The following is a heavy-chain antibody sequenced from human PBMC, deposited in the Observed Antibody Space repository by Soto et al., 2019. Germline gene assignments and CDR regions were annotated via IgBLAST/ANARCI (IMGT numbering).Heavy chain of an antibody. CDR3: PRGLDYGAD. J-gene: IGHJ4*02. Sequence: EVQLVESGGGLVQPGGSLRLSCAASGFTFSDYWMHWVRQAPGKGLVWVSHINRDGSSSSYADSVKGRFTISRDNAKSTLYLQMTSLRAEDTAVYYCPRGLDYGADWGQGTLVTVSS. D-gene: IGHD4-17*01. CDR1: GFTFSDYW. CDR2: INRDGSSS. V-gene: IGHV3-74*01.